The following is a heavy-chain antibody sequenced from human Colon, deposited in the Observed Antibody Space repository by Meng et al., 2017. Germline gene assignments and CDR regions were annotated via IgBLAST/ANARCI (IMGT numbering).Heavy chain of an antibody. V-gene: IGHV3-33*01. CDR2: IWYDGNNK. Sequence: VVLLGRGVGVGQMGRSLRPSVAASGFIFSGSDMHWVRQAPGKGLEWLAIIWYDGNNKYYADSVKGRFSVSRDNSKNTLSLQMNSLRVEDTAVYYCARGSGNLIDYWGQGTLVTVSS. CDR1: GFIFSGSD. D-gene: IGHD2-15*01. J-gene: IGHJ4*02. CDR3: ARGSGNLIDY.